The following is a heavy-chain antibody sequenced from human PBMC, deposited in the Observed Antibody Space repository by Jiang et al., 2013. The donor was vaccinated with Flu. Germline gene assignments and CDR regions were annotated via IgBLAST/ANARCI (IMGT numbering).Heavy chain of an antibody. Sequence: GPGLVKPSETLSLTCTVSGGSIRDFYWSWIRQPPGKGLAWIGHFSNSGSTNYNASFKSRVTISVDLSRNQFSLKLTPVTAADTAVYYCARADLVVTAPLLFDYWGQGTLVTVSS. CDR1: GGSIRDFY. D-gene: IGHD2-21*02. V-gene: IGHV4-59*01. CDR2: FSNSGST. CDR3: ARADLVVTAPLLFDY. J-gene: IGHJ4*02.